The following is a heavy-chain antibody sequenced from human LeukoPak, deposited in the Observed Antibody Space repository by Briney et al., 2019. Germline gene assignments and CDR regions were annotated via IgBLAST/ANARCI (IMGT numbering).Heavy chain of an antibody. CDR3: AKNGDRGAYCTGGTCYPYFYYYMDV. D-gene: IGHD2-15*01. V-gene: IGHV3-23*01. J-gene: IGHJ6*03. Sequence: GGSLRLSCAASGITFSSYGMSWVRQAPGQGLEWVSSISSTGGTTYYADSVKGRFTISRDNSKNTLYLQMNSLRAEDTAIYYCAKNGDRGAYCTGGTCYPYFYYYMDVWGKGTTVTI. CDR2: ISSTGGTT. CDR1: GITFSSYG.